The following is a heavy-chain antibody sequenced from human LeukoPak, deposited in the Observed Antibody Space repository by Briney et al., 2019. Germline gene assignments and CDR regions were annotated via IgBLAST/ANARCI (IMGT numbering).Heavy chain of an antibody. V-gene: IGHV4-59*01. CDR1: GGSISSYY. CDR2: IYYSGST. CDR3: ARDLMGYYDSSGYYSPFGY. Sequence: SETLSLTCTVSGGSISSYYWSWIRQPPGKGLEWIGYIYYSGSTNYNPSLKSRVTISVDTSKNQFSLKLSSVTAVDTAVYYCARDLMGYYDSSGYYSPFGYWGQGTLVTVSS. D-gene: IGHD3-22*01. J-gene: IGHJ4*02.